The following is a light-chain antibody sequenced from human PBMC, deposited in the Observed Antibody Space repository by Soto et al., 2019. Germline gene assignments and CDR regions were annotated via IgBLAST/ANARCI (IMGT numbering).Light chain of an antibody. Sequence: DIQMTQSPSTLSASVGDRVTITCRASQSISSWLAWYQQKPGKAPKLLIYDASSLESGVPSRCSGSGSGTDFTLTISSLQPDDFATYYCQQANSYPWTFGQGTKVDIK. CDR3: QQANSYPWT. V-gene: IGKV1-5*01. CDR1: QSISSW. CDR2: DAS. J-gene: IGKJ1*01.